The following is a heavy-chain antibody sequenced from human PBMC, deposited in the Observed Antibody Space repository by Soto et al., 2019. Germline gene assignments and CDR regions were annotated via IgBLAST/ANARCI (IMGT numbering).Heavy chain of an antibody. CDR1: GYTFTSYG. D-gene: IGHD5-18*01. CDR2: ISAYNGNT. J-gene: IGHJ4*02. Sequence: SVKVSCKASGYTFTSYGISWVRQAPGQGLEWMGWISAYNGNTNYAQKLQGRVTMTTDTSTSTAYMELRSLRSDDTGVYYCARDDHKGYNYSVAFFDYWGQGTPVTVS. V-gene: IGHV1-18*01. CDR3: ARDDHKGYNYSVAFFDY.